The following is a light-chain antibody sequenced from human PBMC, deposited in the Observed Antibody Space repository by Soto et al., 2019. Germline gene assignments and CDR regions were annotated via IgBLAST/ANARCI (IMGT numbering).Light chain of an antibody. J-gene: IGKJ1*01. CDR1: QSVSSN. CDR3: QQYNNRPQT. V-gene: IGKV3-15*01. CDR2: GAS. Sequence: EIVMTQSPATLSVSPGERATLSCRASQSVSSNLAWYQQKPGQAPMLLIYGASTRATGIPARFSGSGSGTEFTLTICTLQSEDFAVYYCQQYNNRPQTFGQGTKV.